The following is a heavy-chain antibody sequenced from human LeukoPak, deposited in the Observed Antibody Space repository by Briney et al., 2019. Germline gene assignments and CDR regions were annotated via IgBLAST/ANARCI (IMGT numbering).Heavy chain of an antibody. Sequence: ASVKVSCKASGYTFTGYYMHWVRQAPGQGLEWMGWINPNTGGTNFAQKFQGRVTMTRETSISTAYMDLTRLASDDTAVYYCARDGGVGCGSPLDYWGQGTPVTVSS. V-gene: IGHV1-2*02. D-gene: IGHD6-19*01. CDR3: ARDGGVGCGSPLDY. CDR1: GYTFTGYY. CDR2: INPNTGGT. J-gene: IGHJ4*02.